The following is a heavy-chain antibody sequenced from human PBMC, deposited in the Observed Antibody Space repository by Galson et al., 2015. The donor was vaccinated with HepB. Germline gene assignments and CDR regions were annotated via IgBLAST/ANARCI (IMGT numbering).Heavy chain of an antibody. J-gene: IGHJ4*02. CDR2: IYSGGST. V-gene: IGHV3-53*01. D-gene: IGHD6-19*01. CDR1: GFTVSSNY. Sequence: SLRLSCAASGFTVSSNYMSWVRQAPGKGLEWVSVIYSGGSTYYADSVEGRFTISRDNSKNTLYLQMNSLRAEDTAVYYCARDQPGIAVAGTLWWGQGTLVTVSS. CDR3: ARDQPGIAVAGTLW.